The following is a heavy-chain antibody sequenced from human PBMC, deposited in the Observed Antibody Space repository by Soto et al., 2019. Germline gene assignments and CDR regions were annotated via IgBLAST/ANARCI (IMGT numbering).Heavy chain of an antibody. V-gene: IGHV5-51*01. D-gene: IGHD7-27*01. CDR1: GYGFSIHW. Sequence: GESLKISCKGSGYGFSIHWVAWLRQMPGKGLEWMGIIYPGDSDTRYSPSFQGQVTISADKSISTAYLQWSSLKASDTAMYYCASGDFDYYYYGMDVWGQGTTVTVSS. J-gene: IGHJ6*02. CDR2: IYPGDSDT. CDR3: ASGDFDYYYYGMDV.